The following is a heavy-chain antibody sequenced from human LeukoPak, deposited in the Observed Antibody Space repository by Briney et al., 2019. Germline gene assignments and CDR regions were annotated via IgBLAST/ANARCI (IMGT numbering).Heavy chain of an antibody. V-gene: IGHV3-30-3*01. CDR1: GFTFSSYA. D-gene: IGHD5-18*01. J-gene: IGHJ4*02. CDR3: ARDGGYSYGFSSGIFDY. Sequence: GGSLRLSCAASGFTFSSYAMHWVRQAPGKGLEWVAVISYDGSNKYYADSVKGRFTISRDNSKNTLYLQMNSLRAEDTAVYYCARDGGYSYGFSSGIFDYWGQGTLVTVSS. CDR2: ISYDGSNK.